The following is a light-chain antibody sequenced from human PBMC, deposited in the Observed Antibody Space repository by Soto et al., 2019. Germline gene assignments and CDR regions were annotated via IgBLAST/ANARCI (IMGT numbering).Light chain of an antibody. Sequence: DIQMTQSPSTLSASLGDRVTITCRASQSISSYLNWYQQKPGKAPKLLIYAASSLQTGVPSRFSGSGSGTDFILTISSLQSEDFATYYWQQSYSTLWTFGQGTKLEIK. V-gene: IGKV1-39*01. CDR1: QSISSY. CDR2: AAS. J-gene: IGKJ1*01. CDR3: QQSYSTLWT.